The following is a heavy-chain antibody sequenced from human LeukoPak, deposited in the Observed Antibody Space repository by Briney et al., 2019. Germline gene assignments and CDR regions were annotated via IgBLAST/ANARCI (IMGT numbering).Heavy chain of an antibody. D-gene: IGHD3-22*01. CDR3: ARDRPYYYDSSGTDY. CDR1: GGTFSSYA. CDR2: ISAYNGNT. V-gene: IGHV1-18*01. J-gene: IGHJ4*02. Sequence: ASVKVSCKASGGTFSSYAISWVRQAPGQGLEWMGWISAYNGNTNYAQKLQGRVTMTTDTFTSTAYMELRSLRSDDTAVYYCARDRPYYYDSSGTDYWGQGTLVTVSS.